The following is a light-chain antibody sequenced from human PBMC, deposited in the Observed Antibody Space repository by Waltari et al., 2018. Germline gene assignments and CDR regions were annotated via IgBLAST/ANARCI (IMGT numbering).Light chain of an antibody. CDR3: MQALQTPLT. Sequence: DIVMTQSPLSLPVTPGETASISCRSIQSLLHSNGYNYLDWYLQKPGQSPQLLIYLGSNRASGVPDRFSGSGSGTDFTLKISRVEAEDVGVYYCMQALQTPLTFGGGTKVEIK. CDR2: LGS. V-gene: IGKV2-28*01. CDR1: QSLLHSNGYNY. J-gene: IGKJ4*01.